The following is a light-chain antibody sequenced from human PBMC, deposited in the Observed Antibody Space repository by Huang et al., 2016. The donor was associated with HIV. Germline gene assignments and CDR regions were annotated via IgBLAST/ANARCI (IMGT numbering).Light chain of an antibody. V-gene: IGKV3-11*01. CDR2: GAS. J-gene: IGKJ4*01. Sequence: VLPQSPATVSVSPGQVATLSCRASQSVEISVAWYHQKPGQSPRRLIDGASERAAGTPVRFSGSGSGTHFTLTISSLEPDDVGVYYCHQRHNWLTFGGGTKVEI. CDR3: HQRHNWLT. CDR1: QSVEIS.